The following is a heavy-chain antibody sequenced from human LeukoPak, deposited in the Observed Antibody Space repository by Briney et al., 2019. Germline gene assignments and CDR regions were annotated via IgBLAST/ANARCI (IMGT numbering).Heavy chain of an antibody. CDR2: IYYSGST. J-gene: IGHJ5*02. CDR3: ARDANYYDSSGYTFNWFDP. D-gene: IGHD3-22*01. V-gene: IGHV4-61*08. Sequence: PSETLSLTCTVSGGSISSGDYYWSWIRQPPGKGLEWIGYIYYSGSTNYNPSLKSRVTISVDTSKNQFSLKLSSVTAADTAVYYCARDANYYDSSGYTFNWFDPWGQGTLVTVSS. CDR1: GGSISSGDYY.